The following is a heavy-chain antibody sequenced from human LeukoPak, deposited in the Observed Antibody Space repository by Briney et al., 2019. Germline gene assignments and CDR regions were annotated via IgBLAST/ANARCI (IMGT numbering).Heavy chain of an antibody. CDR1: GFTFINYA. CDR3: AKLPAAGGDYVYMDS. Sequence: GGALRVSCAASGFTFINYAMTWVRQAPGKGLEGVSAIARSGGYTYYADSVRGRFTISRDNSKNTLYLQMSSLRVEDTAVYYCAKLPAAGGDYVYMDSWGQGTLVTVS. D-gene: IGHD3-16*01. CDR2: IARSGGYT. J-gene: IGHJ4*02. V-gene: IGHV3-23*01.